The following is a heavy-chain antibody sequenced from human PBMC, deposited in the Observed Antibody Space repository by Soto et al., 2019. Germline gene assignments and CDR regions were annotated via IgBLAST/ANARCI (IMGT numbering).Heavy chain of an antibody. CDR3: ARDQGIAAAGS. CDR1: GFTFSSYA. Sequence: VQLVESGGGVVQPGRSLRLSCAASGFTFSSYAMHWVRQAPGKGLEWVAVISYDGSNKYYADSVKGRFTISRDNSKNTLYLQMNSLRAEDTAVYYCARDQGIAAAGSWGQGTLVTVSS. D-gene: IGHD6-13*01. J-gene: IGHJ4*02. CDR2: ISYDGSNK. V-gene: IGHV3-30-3*01.